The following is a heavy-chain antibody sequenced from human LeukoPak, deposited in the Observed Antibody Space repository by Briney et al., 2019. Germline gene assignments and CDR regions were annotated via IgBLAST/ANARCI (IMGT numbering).Heavy chain of an antibody. V-gene: IGHV3-49*04. J-gene: IGHJ4*02. CDR2: IRSTTYGGTT. D-gene: IGHD6-19*01. Sequence: PGGSLRLSCTASGFTFSDYAMSWVRQAPGKGLEWVGFIRSTTYGGTTEYAASVKGRFTISRDDSKSIAYLQMNSLKTEDTAVYYCNRYSSGWYNSDYWGQGTLVTVSS. CDR3: NRYSSGWYNSDY. CDR1: GFTFSDYA.